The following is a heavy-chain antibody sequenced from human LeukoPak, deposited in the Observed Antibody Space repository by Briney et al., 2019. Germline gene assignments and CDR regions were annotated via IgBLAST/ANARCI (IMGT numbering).Heavy chain of an antibody. CDR2: ISSSTTYI. CDR1: GFTFSSYS. CDR3: AGDGMSTGWDFDY. V-gene: IGHV3-21*06. D-gene: IGHD2-8*02. J-gene: IGHJ4*02. Sequence: GGSLRLSCAASGFTFSSYSMNWLRQAPGKGLEWVSSISSSTTYIYYADSVKGRFTISRDNAKNSLYLQMNRLRVEDTAVYYCAGDGMSTGWDFDYWGQGTLVTVSS.